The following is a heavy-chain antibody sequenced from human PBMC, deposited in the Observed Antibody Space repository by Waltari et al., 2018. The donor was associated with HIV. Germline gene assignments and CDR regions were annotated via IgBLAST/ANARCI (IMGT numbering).Heavy chain of an antibody. CDR2: SNHGHTT. CDR3: ARGLFSLTVAGTYFDS. D-gene: IGHD6-19*01. V-gene: IGHV4-34*02. J-gene: IGHJ4*02. Sequence: QVVLQQWGAGLLKPSETLSLTCAVYGGSFSNYYWSWIRHLPGGGLEWIGESNHGHTTNYNPSLKSRLTMSVDTSKNQFSLKLTSVTAADTAVYYCARGLFSLTVAGTYFDSWGQGTLVTV. CDR1: GGSFSNYY.